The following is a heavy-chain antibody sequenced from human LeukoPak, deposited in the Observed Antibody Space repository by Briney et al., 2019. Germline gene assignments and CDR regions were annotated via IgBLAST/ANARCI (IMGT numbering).Heavy chain of an antibody. CDR2: IYYSGST. V-gene: IGHV4-59*01. CDR3: AREGHEYYFDY. Sequence: PPETLSLTCTVSGGSISSYYWSWIRQPPGEGLEWIGYIYYSGSTNYNPSLKSRVTISVDTSKNQFSLKLSSVTAADTAVYYCAREGHEYYFDYLGQGTLFTVSS. J-gene: IGHJ4*02. CDR1: GGSISSYY.